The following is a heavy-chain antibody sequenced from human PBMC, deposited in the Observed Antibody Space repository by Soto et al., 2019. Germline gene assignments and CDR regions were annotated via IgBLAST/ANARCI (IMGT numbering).Heavy chain of an antibody. CDR2: IYWDDDK. CDR3: AHSVVAGLGYYFDY. J-gene: IGHJ4*02. Sequence: QITLKESGPTLVKPTQTLTLTCTFSGFSLSTTRVAVGWIRQPPGKALEWLALIYWDDDKRDSPFLKSKLTITKDTSKNQVVLTMTNIDPVDTATYYCAHSVVAGLGYYFDYWGQGTLVTVSS. V-gene: IGHV2-5*02. D-gene: IGHD6-19*01. CDR1: GFSLSTTRVA.